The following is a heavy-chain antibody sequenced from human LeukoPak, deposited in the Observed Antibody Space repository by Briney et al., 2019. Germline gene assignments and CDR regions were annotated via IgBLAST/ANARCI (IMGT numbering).Heavy chain of an antibody. V-gene: IGHV4-4*09. D-gene: IGHD6-13*01. J-gene: IGHJ6*03. CDR2: IYSSGST. Sequence: SETLSLTCTVSGGSISSYYWSWIRQPPGKGLEWIGYIYSSGSTNYNPSLKSRVTISVDTSKNQFSPRLSSVTAADTAVFYCARTTIAAAGYMDVWGKGTTVTVSS. CDR3: ARTTIAAAGYMDV. CDR1: GGSISSYY.